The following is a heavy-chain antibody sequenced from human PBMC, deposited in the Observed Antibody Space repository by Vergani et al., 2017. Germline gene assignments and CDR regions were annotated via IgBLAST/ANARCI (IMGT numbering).Heavy chain of an antibody. V-gene: IGHV3-73*01. CDR3: TRXVPAATRHYYYMDV. Sequence: EVQVVESGGGLIKPGGSLRLSCVVSGITFKNAWINWVRQAPGKGLEWIGRIRSKANSYATAYAESVKGRFTISRDDSKNTAYLQMNSLKTEDTAVYYCTRXVPAATRHYYYMDVWGKGTTVTVSS. CDR2: IRSKANSYAT. D-gene: IGHD2-2*01. J-gene: IGHJ6*03. CDR1: GITFKNAW.